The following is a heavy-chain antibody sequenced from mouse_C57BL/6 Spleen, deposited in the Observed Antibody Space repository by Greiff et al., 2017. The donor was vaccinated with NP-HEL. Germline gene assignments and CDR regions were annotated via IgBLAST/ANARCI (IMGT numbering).Heavy chain of an antibody. D-gene: IGHD2-1*01. Sequence: EVKVVESGPELVKPGASVKISCKASGYSFTGYYMNWVKQSPEKSLEWIGEINPSTGGTTYNQKFKAKATLTVDKSSSTAYMQLKSLTSEDSAVYYCARSMRGSYGNYVDYFDYWGQGTTLTVSS. CDR1: GYSFTGYY. V-gene: IGHV1-42*01. J-gene: IGHJ2*01. CDR3: ARSMRGSYGNYVDYFDY. CDR2: INPSTGGT.